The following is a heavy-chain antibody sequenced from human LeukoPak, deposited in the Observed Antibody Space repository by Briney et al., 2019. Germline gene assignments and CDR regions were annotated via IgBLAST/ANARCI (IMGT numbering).Heavy chain of an antibody. CDR3: ARVILAAAGTPLDY. V-gene: IGHV4-39*07. CDR2: IYYSGST. CDR1: GGSISSSSYY. J-gene: IGHJ4*02. D-gene: IGHD6-13*01. Sequence: SETLSLTCTVSGGSISSSSYYWGWIRQPPGKGLEWIGSIYYSGSTYYNPSLKSRVTISVDTSKNQFSLKLSSVTAADTAVYYCARVILAAAGTPLDYWGQGTLVSVSS.